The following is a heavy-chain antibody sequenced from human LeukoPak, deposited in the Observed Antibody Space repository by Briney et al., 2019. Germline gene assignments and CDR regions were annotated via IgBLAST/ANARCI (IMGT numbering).Heavy chain of an antibody. CDR1: GYTFTGYY. V-gene: IGHV1-2*02. Sequence: ASVKVSCMASGYTFTGYYMHWVRQAPGQGLEWMGWINPNSGGTNYAQKFQGRVTMTRDTSISTAYMELSRLRSDDTAVYYCARELRYFDWLLFDYWGQGTLVTVSS. CDR2: INPNSGGT. D-gene: IGHD3-9*01. J-gene: IGHJ4*02. CDR3: ARELRYFDWLLFDY.